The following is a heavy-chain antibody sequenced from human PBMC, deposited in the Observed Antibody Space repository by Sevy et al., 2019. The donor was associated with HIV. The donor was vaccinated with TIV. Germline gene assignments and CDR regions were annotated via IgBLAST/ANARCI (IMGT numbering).Heavy chain of an antibody. CDR3: ARHTGFMIDS. V-gene: IGHV1-2*02. J-gene: IGHJ4*02. CDR2: INTHNGGT. D-gene: IGHD3-9*01. Sequence: ASVKVSCKASGGTFSSYAISWVRQAPGQGLEWMGGINTHNGGTNYGQNFQGRVIMTRDTSITTAYLDVSSLRSDDTAIYYCARHTGFMIDSWGQGTLVTVSS. CDR1: GGTFSSYA.